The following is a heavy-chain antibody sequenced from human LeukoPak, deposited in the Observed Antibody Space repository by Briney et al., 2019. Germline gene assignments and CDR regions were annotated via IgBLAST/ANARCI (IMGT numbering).Heavy chain of an antibody. CDR2: IRSKAYGGTT. CDR3: TRDPPYGSDNLRYYYYYMDV. D-gene: IGHD3-10*01. Sequence: GGSLRLSCTASGFTFGDYAMSWFRQAPGKGLEWVGFIRSKAYGGTTEYAASVKGRFTISRDDSKSIAYLQMNSLKTEDTAVYYCTRDPPYGSDNLRYYYYYMDVWGKGTTVTVSS. V-gene: IGHV3-49*03. CDR1: GFTFGDYA. J-gene: IGHJ6*03.